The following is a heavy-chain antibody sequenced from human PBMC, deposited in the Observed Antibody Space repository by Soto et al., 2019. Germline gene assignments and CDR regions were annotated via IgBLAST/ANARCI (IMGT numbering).Heavy chain of an antibody. J-gene: IGHJ6*02. V-gene: IGHV1-69*01. CDR1: GGTFSSYA. CDR2: IIPIFGTA. D-gene: IGHD2-15*01. Sequence: QVQLVQSGAEVKKPGSSVKVSCKASGGTFSSYAISWVRQAPGQGLEWMGGIIPIFGTANYAQKFQGRVTITADESTSTAYMELSSLRSEDTDVYYCASEYCSGGSCYYYYGMDVWGQGTTVTVSS. CDR3: ASEYCSGGSCYYYYGMDV.